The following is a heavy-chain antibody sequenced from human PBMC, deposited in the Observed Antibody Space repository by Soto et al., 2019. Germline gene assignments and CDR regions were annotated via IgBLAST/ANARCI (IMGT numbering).Heavy chain of an antibody. CDR3: AKETTYYYDSSGYYYSGTQYYFDY. CDR2: ISWNSGSI. Sequence: GGSLRLSCAASGFTFDDYAMHWVRQAPGKGLEWVSGISWNSGSIGYADSVKGRFTISRDNAKNSLYLQMNSLRAEDTALYYCAKETTYYYDSSGYYYSGTQYYFDYWGQGTLVTVSS. CDR1: GFTFDDYA. V-gene: IGHV3-9*01. D-gene: IGHD3-22*01. J-gene: IGHJ4*02.